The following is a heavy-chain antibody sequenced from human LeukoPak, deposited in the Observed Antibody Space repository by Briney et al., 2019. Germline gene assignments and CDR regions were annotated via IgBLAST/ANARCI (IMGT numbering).Heavy chain of an antibody. D-gene: IGHD6-19*01. CDR2: INGDGRNI. Sequence: GGSLRLSCVASGFTFSSYWMHWVRQDPRKGLVWVSRINGDGRNINYADSVRGRFTISRDNAKNTLYLQMNTLRAEDTAVYYCTRVLYSSAWYGDHYWGQGALVTVSS. J-gene: IGHJ4*02. CDR3: TRVLYSSAWYGDHY. CDR1: GFTFSSYW. V-gene: IGHV3-74*01.